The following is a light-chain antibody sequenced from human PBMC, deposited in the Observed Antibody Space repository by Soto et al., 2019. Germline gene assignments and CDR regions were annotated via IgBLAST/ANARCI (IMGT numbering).Light chain of an antibody. Sequence: QSVLTQPASVSGSPGQSITISCTGTSSDVGGYIYVSWYQQHPGKAPKFMIYDVSNRPSGVSNRFSGSKSGNTASLTISGLQAEEEADYYCSSYTTSNTRQIVFGTGTKVTVL. CDR1: SSDVGGYIY. CDR3: SSYTTSNTRQIV. CDR2: DVS. V-gene: IGLV2-14*01. J-gene: IGLJ1*01.